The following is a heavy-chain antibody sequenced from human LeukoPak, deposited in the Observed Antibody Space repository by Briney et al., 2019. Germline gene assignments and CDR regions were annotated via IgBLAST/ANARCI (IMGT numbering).Heavy chain of an antibody. Sequence: SETQSLTCTVSGGSISSYYWNWFRQPAGKGLEWLGRIDTSGSTHYNPSLTSRVTISLDTTNNQFSLNLISVTAADTAVYYCARDPDILTGYPLYSFDYWGLGTLVTVSS. D-gene: IGHD3-9*01. J-gene: IGHJ4*02. CDR3: ARDPDILTGYPLYSFDY. CDR2: IDTSGST. CDR1: GGSISSYY. V-gene: IGHV4-4*07.